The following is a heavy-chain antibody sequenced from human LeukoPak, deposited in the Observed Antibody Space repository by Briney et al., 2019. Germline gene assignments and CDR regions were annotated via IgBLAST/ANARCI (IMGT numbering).Heavy chain of an antibody. CDR1: GFTFDDYG. J-gene: IGHJ4*02. D-gene: IGHD7-27*01. CDR3: ARGSITGDLIKFDY. CDR2: INWNGGST. V-gene: IGHV3-20*04. Sequence: PGGSLRLSCAASGFTFDDYGMSWVRQAPGKGLEWVSGINWNGGSTGCADSVKGRFTISRDNAKNSLYLQMNSLRAEDTALYYCARGSITGDLIKFDYWGQGTLVTVSS.